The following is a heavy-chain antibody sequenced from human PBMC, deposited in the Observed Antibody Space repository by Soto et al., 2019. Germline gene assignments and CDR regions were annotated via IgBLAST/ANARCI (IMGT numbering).Heavy chain of an antibody. J-gene: IGHJ5*02. D-gene: IGHD2-2*01. CDR1: GLDFRGTC. CDR2: ISYDENTK. CDR3: AKVAATSWHPNWFAP. Sequence: SLRVPCKASGLDFRGTCMHWVGQAPGKGLEWVAVISYDENTKDYGDSVKGRFTVSRDNSNNTLYLQMHSLTSDDTAVYYCAKVAATSWHPNWFAPWGQGTLVTVTS. V-gene: IGHV3-30*18.